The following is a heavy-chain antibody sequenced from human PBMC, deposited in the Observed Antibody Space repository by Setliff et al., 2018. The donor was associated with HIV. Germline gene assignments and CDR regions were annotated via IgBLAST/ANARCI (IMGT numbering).Heavy chain of an antibody. CDR3: ARAHLYSSSKSNAFDY. V-gene: IGHV4-39*01. Sequence: PSETLSLTCTVSGGSISSSSHYWGWIRQPPGKGLEWIGSIYYSGSTYYNPSLKSRVTISADTSKNQFSLKLSSVTAADTAVYYCARAHLYSSSKSNAFDYWGQGTLVTVSS. J-gene: IGHJ4*02. D-gene: IGHD6-6*01. CDR1: GGSISSSSHY. CDR2: IYYSGST.